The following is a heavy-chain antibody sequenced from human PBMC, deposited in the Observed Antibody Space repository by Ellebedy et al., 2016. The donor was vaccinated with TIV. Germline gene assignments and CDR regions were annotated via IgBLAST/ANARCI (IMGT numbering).Heavy chain of an antibody. CDR3: ATDSCGSGAGDY. Sequence: PGGSLRLSCAASGFTFSSYGMHWVRQAPGKGLEWVAVISYDGSNKYYADSVKGRFTISRDNSKNTLYLQMNSLRAEDTAVYYCATDSCGSGAGDYWGQGTLVTVSS. CDR1: GFTFSSYG. J-gene: IGHJ4*02. V-gene: IGHV3-30*03. CDR2: ISYDGSNK. D-gene: IGHD5-18*01.